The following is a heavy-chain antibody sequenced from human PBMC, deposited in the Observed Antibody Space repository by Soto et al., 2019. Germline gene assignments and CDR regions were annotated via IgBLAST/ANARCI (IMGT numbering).Heavy chain of an antibody. Sequence: GASVKVSCKASGYTFTGYYMHWVRQAPGQGLGWMGWINPNSGGTNYAQKFQGRVTMTRDTSISTAYMELSRLRSDDTAVYYCARQLYDLWSGYYTGIGVYWGQGTLVSVSS. J-gene: IGHJ4*02. D-gene: IGHD3-3*01. CDR2: INPNSGGT. CDR1: GYTFTGYY. V-gene: IGHV1-2*02. CDR3: ARQLYDLWSGYYTGIGVY.